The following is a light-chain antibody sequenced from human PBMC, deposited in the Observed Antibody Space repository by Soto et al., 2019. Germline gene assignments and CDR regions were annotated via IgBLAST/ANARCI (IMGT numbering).Light chain of an antibody. V-gene: IGKV1-27*01. Sequence: DIQMTQSPSSLSASVGDRVTITCRASQAISIYLAWYQQKPGKVPELLIYAATTLQPGVPSRFSGSGSGTEFTLTISSLQPEDFATYYCQKYNSAPLTFGPGTKVDIK. CDR2: AAT. CDR1: QAISIY. CDR3: QKYNSAPLT. J-gene: IGKJ3*01.